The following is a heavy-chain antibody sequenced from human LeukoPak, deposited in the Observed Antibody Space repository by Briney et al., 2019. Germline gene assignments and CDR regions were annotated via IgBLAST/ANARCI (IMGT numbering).Heavy chain of an antibody. Sequence: GGSLRLSCAASGFTFSSIAMHWVRQAPGKGLEWVAVISYDGSTTYYADSVKGRFTISRDNANNSLYLQMNSLRAEDTAVYYCARDRDWGLFDFWGQGTLVTVSS. D-gene: IGHD7-27*01. V-gene: IGHV3-30-3*01. CDR3: ARDRDWGLFDF. J-gene: IGHJ4*02. CDR1: GFTFSSIA. CDR2: ISYDGSTT.